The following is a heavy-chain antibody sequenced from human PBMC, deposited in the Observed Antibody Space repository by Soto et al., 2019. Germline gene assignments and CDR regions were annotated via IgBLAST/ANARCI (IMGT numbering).Heavy chain of an antibody. CDR2: ILPIFATA. CDR1: GDTFNNYV. CDR3: AGRCDSATCLGHCDY. D-gene: IGHD3-22*01. J-gene: IGHJ4*02. V-gene: IGHV1-69*06. Sequence: QVQLVQSGAEVKKPGSSVKVSCKASGDTFNNYVVNWVRQAPGQGLEWLGGILPIFATANYEQKFQGRVTITADKSTTTAYMELTSLRSEDTAVYYCAGRCDSATCLGHCDYWGQGTLVTVAS.